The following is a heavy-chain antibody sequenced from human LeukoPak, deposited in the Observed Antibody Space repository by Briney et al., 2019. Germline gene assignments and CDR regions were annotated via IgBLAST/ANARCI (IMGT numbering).Heavy chain of an antibody. CDR2: INPDGSEE. J-gene: IGHJ4*02. D-gene: IGHD3-3*01. CDR1: AFAFNSNW. Sequence: GGSLRLSCAASAFAFNSNWMTWVRQAPGKGLEWVASINPDGSEEYYEDSVEGRFTVSRDNAENSVYLQMDSLRAEDTAVYYCAYDFWSGYYTGYWGQGTLVTVSS. CDR3: AYDFWSGYYTGY. V-gene: IGHV3-7*01.